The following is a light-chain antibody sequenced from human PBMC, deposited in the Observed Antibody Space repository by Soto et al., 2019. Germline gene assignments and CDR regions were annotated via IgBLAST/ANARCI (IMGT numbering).Light chain of an antibody. CDR3: SSFTGTSYV. Sequence: QSVLTQPASVSGSPGQSITISCTGTSSDVGGYNYVSWYQQYPGKAPKLMVCDVSNRPSGVSNRFSGSKSGNTASLTISGLQAEDEADYYCSSFTGTSYVFGTGTKVTV. CDR2: DVS. CDR1: SSDVGGYNY. J-gene: IGLJ1*01. V-gene: IGLV2-14*01.